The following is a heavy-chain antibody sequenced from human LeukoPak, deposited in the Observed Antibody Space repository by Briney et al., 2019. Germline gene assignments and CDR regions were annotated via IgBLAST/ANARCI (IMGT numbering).Heavy chain of an antibody. J-gene: IGHJ4*02. CDR3: ARDLMARGFDY. D-gene: IGHD2-8*01. V-gene: IGHV4-39*07. Sequence: NPSQTLSLTCTVSGGSISSSSYYWGWIRQPPGKGLEWIGSIYYSGSTYYNPSLKSRVTISVDTSKNQFSLKLSSVTAADTAVYYCARDLMARGFDYWGQGTLVTVSS. CDR2: IYYSGST. CDR1: GGSISSSSYY.